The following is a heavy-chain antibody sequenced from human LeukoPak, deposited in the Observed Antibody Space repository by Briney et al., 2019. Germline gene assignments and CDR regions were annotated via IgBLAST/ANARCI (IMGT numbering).Heavy chain of an antibody. J-gene: IGHJ4*02. CDR2: INSDGSST. D-gene: IGHD3-10*01. CDR3: TRGTGSYYSLGY. Sequence: QXXGKXLVWVSRINSDGSSTIYADSVQGRFTISRDNAKNTLYLQMNSLRAEDTAVYFCTRGTGSYYSLGYWGQGTLVTVSS. V-gene: IGHV3-74*01.